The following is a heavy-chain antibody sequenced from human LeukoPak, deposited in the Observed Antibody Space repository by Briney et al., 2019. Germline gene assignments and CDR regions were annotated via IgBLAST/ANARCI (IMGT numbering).Heavy chain of an antibody. CDR1: GYTFIDYW. D-gene: IGHD3-10*01. CDR2: MNPNSGNT. Sequence: EASVKVSCKASGYTFIDYWIHWVRQAPGQGLEWMGWMNPNSGNTGYAQKFQGRVTMTRDTSISTAYMELSSLRSEDTAVYYCARVDRFGDLLFDYWGQGTLVTVSS. CDR3: ARVDRFGDLLFDY. J-gene: IGHJ4*02. V-gene: IGHV1-8*02.